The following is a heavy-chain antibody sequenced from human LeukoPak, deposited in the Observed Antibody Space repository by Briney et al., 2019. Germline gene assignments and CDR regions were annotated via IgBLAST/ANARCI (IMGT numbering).Heavy chain of an antibody. CDR2: ISHDGTNI. Sequence: GRSLRLSCAASGFAFSSYGMHWVRQAPGKGLEWVAAISHDGTNIHYAESVKGRFTISRDNSKNMLYLQMNSLRAEDTALYYCAETGPTDFWGQGTLVTVSS. CDR1: GFAFSSYG. V-gene: IGHV3-30*03. D-gene: IGHD3-9*01. CDR3: AETGPTDF. J-gene: IGHJ4*02.